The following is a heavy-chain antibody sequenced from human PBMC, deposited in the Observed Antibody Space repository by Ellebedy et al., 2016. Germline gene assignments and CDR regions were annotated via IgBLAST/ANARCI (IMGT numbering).Heavy chain of an antibody. Sequence: GESLKISXAASGFTFSSYAMSWVRQPPGKGLEWISVISGSGGITYYADSVEGRFTISRDNSKSTLYLQMNSLRAEDTAVYYCAKDSSYGDVPPSHDHWGQGILVTVSS. CDR3: AKDSSYGDVPPSHDH. CDR2: ISGSGGIT. D-gene: IGHD4-17*01. V-gene: IGHV3-23*01. CDR1: GFTFSSYA. J-gene: IGHJ4*02.